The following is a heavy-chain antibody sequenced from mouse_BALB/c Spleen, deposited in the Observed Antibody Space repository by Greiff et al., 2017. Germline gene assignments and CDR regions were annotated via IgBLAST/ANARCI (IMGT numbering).Heavy chain of an antibody. Sequence: DVQLVESGPGLVKPSQSLSLTCTVTGYSITSDYAWNWIRQFPGNKLEWMGYISYSGSTSYNPSLKSRISITRDTSKNQFFLQLNSVTTEDTATYYCARKGELLRTYFDVWGAGTTVTVSS. D-gene: IGHD1-1*01. J-gene: IGHJ1*01. CDR3: ARKGELLRTYFDV. CDR2: ISYSGST. V-gene: IGHV3-2*02. CDR1: GYSITSDYA.